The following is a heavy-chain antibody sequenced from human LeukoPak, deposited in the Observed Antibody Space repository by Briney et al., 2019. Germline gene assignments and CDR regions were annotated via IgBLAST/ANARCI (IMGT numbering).Heavy chain of an antibody. CDR3: ARVVGATNNWFDP. J-gene: IGHJ5*02. CDR1: GYTFTSYG. V-gene: IGHV1-46*01. D-gene: IGHD1-26*01. CDR2: INPSGGST. Sequence: ASVKVSCKASGYTFTSYGISWVRQAPGQGLEWMGIINPSGGSTSYAQKFQGRVTMTRDMSTSTVYMELSSLRSEDTAVYYCARVVGATNNWFDPWGQGTLVTVSS.